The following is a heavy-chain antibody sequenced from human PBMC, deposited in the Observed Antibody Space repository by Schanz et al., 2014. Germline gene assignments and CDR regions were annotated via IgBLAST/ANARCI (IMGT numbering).Heavy chain of an antibody. V-gene: IGHV1-46*03. Sequence: QVQLLQSGAEVKKPGASMKVSCKASGYTFTTYYMLWVRRAPGQGLEWMGIINPSGGSTRYGQKFQGRITVTTDTSTSTVYLELSSLRSDDTAVYYCGRGFSRSYIDFWGQGTLIAVSS. CDR2: INPSGGST. J-gene: IGHJ4*02. CDR1: GYTFTTYY. D-gene: IGHD6-6*01. CDR3: GRGFSRSYIDF.